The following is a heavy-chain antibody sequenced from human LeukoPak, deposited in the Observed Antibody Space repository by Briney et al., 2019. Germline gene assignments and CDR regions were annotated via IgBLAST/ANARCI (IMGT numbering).Heavy chain of an antibody. CDR3: AKDRSGLNWYFDL. CDR1: GFTFSTYW. J-gene: IGHJ2*01. CDR2: ISYDGSNQ. Sequence: QSGGSLRLSCAASGFTFSTYWMHWVRQAPGKGLEWVAIISYDGSNQYYKDSVKGRFTISRDNSKNTLYLQMNSLRAEDTAVYYCAKDRSGLNWYFDLWGRGTLVTVSS. V-gene: IGHV3-30*18. D-gene: IGHD6-19*01.